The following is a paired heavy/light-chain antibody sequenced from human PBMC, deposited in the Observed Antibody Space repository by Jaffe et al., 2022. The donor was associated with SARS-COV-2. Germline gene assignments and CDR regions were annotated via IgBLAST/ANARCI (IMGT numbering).Light chain of an antibody. CDR1: QSVLYSSNNKNY. V-gene: IGKV4-1*01. Sequence: DIVMTQSPDSLAVSLGERATINCKSSQSVLYSSNNKNYLAWYQQKPGQPPKLLIYWASTRESGVPDRFSGSGSGTDFTLTISSLQAEDVAVYYCQQYYNTPPTFGQGTKVEIK. CDR3: QQYYNTPPT. J-gene: IGKJ1*01. CDR2: WAS.
Heavy chain of an antibody. CDR1: GFTFSNYA. D-gene: IGHD5-12*01. J-gene: IGHJ3*01. CDR3: AKREGEMATIAWIADAFDV. CDR2: ISGGGGST. V-gene: IGHV3-23*01. Sequence: EVQLLESGGGLVQPGGSLRVSCAASGFTFSNYAMSWVRQAPGKGLEWVSTISGGGGSTYYADSVKGRFTISRDNSKNTLYLQMNSLRAEDTAIYYCAKREGEMATIAWIADAFDVWGQGTMVTVSS.